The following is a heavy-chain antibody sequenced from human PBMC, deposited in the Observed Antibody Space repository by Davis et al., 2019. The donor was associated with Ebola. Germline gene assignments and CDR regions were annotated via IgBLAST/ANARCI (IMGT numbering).Heavy chain of an antibody. V-gene: IGHV3-30-3*01. Sequence: PGGSLRLSCAASGFTFSSYAMHWVRQAPGKGLEWVAVISYDGSNKYYADSVKGRFTISRDNSKNTLYLQMNSLRAEDTAVYYCARDGWGRLGELSQVGYFDYWGQGTLVTVSS. CDR1: GFTFSSYA. D-gene: IGHD3-16*02. CDR2: ISYDGSNK. CDR3: ARDGWGRLGELSQVGYFDY. J-gene: IGHJ4*02.